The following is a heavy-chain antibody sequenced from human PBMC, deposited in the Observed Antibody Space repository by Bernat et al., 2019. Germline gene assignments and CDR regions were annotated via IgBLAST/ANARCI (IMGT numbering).Heavy chain of an antibody. D-gene: IGHD3-16*01. CDR2: TGTKAYGGTT. J-gene: IGHJ3*02. CDR3: TRDGGGGAFDI. Sequence: EVQLVESGGGLVKPGRTLTLSCTTSGFTFGDYAMSWFRQAPGKGLEWVGFTGTKAYGGTTESAESVKGRFTISRDDSKSIDYLQMNSLETEDTAVYYCTRDGGGGAFDIWGQGTLVTVSS. CDR1: GFTFGDYA. V-gene: IGHV3-49*05.